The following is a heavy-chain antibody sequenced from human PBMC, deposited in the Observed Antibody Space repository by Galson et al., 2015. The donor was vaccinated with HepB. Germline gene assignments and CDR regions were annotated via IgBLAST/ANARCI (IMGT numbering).Heavy chain of an antibody. CDR1: GYSFTSYW. D-gene: IGHD2-2*01. CDR2: IYPGDSDT. CDR3: ARPGRLEHLYCSSTSCLIDY. Sequence: QSGAEVKKPGESLKISCKGSGYSFTSYWIDWVRQMPGKGLEWMGIIYPGDSDTRYSPSFQGQVTISADKSISTAYLQWSSLKASDTAMYYCARPGRLEHLYCSSTSCLIDYWGQGTLVTVSS. V-gene: IGHV5-51*03. J-gene: IGHJ4*02.